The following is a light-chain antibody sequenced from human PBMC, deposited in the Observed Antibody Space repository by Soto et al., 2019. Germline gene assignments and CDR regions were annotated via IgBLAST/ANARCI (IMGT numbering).Light chain of an antibody. CDR2: GAS. CDR1: QSLNTN. J-gene: IGKJ1*01. Sequence: ETVMTQSPATLSVSPGEGATLSCRASQSLNTNLAWYQQKLGQAPRVLIYGASTRATGIPARFSGSGSGTEFTLTISGLQSEDSGVYFCHEYNTWPWTFGQVTKVDIK. V-gene: IGKV3-15*01. CDR3: HEYNTWPWT.